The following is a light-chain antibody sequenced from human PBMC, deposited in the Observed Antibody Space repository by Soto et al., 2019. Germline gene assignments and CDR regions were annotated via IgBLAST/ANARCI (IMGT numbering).Light chain of an antibody. J-gene: IGKJ2*01. CDR1: QNINSW. V-gene: IGKV1-5*01. Sequence: DIQMTQSPSTLSASVGDRVTITCRASQNINSWLAWYQQKPGKAPKLLIYDASSLEGGVPSTFSGSGSGTEFTLTISSLQPDDFATYYCQQYNSYGYAFGQGTKLEIK. CDR2: DAS. CDR3: QQYNSYGYA.